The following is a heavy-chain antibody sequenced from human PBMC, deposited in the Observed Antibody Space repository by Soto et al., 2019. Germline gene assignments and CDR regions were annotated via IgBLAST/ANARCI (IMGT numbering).Heavy chain of an antibody. V-gene: IGHV4-30-2*01. CDR1: GGSISSGGYS. J-gene: IGHJ4*02. CDR2: IYHSVST. Sequence: QLQLLESGSGLVRPSQTLSLTCAVSGGSISSGGYSWGWIRQPPGKGLEGIGYIYHSVSTYCNPSLKSRVTISVDRSKNPFSLRLGSVTAADTAVYYCAGVPDYWGQGTLVTVSS. CDR3: AGVPDY.